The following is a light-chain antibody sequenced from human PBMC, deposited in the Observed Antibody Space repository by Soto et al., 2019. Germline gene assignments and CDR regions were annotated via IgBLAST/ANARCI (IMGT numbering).Light chain of an antibody. Sequence: EIQLTQSPSSLSASVGDRVNITCRASHDISNYLTWFQKRPGKAPQSLMYFPSILKRGVSSKFSGSGSGTHFTLTISGLQPEDFVTYYCQQYNSYPRTFGQGTKLEIK. V-gene: IGKV1-16*02. CDR1: HDISNY. J-gene: IGKJ2*01. CDR3: QQYNSYPRT. CDR2: FPS.